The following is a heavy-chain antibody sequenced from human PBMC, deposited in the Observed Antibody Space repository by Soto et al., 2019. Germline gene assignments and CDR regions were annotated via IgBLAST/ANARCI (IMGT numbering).Heavy chain of an antibody. CDR2: IYSGGST. V-gene: IGHV3-66*01. D-gene: IGHD2-8*01. J-gene: IGHJ3*02. Sequence: GGSLRLSCAASGFTVSSNYMSWVRQAPGKGLEWVSVIYSGGSTYYADSVKGRFTISRDNSKNTLYLQMNSLRAEDTAVYYCARAGLGYCTSPHCHPGFDIWGQGTMVTVSS. CDR3: ARAGLGYCTSPHCHPGFDI. CDR1: GFTVSSNY.